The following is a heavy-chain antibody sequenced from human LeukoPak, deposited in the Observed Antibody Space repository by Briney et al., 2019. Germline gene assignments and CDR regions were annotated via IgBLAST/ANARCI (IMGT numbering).Heavy chain of an antibody. CDR1: GFTFSTYV. J-gene: IGHJ4*02. V-gene: IGHV3-23*01. CDR2: ISGSGGST. Sequence: GGSLRLSCAASGFTFSTYVMSWVRQAPGKGLEWVSAISGSGGSTYYADSVKGRFTTSRDNSKNTLYLQMNSLGADDTAVYYCAKGNRRYFDYWGQGTLVTVSS. D-gene: IGHD1-14*01. CDR3: AKGNRRYFDY.